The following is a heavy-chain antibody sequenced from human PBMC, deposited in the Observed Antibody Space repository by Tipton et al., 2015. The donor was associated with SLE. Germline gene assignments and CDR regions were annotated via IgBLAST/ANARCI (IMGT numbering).Heavy chain of an antibody. CDR1: GGTFSSYA. Sequence: QLVQSGAEVKKPGASVRVSCKASGGTFSSYAISWVRQAPGQGLEWMGGIIPIFGTANYAQKFQGRVTITTDESTSTAYMELSSLRSEDTAVYYCAIHPIAAAGADAFDIWGQGTMVTVSS. CDR3: AIHPIAAAGADAFDI. V-gene: IGHV1-69*05. D-gene: IGHD6-13*01. CDR2: IIPIFGTA. J-gene: IGHJ3*02.